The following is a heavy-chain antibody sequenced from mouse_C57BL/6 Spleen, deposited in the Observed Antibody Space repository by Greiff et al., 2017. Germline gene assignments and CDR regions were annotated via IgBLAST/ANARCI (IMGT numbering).Heavy chain of an antibody. CDR2: IDPSDSET. CDR3: ARSGYYGFRGYLDY. J-gene: IGHJ2*01. V-gene: IGHV1-52*01. CDR1: GYTFTSYW. D-gene: IGHD1-1*01. Sequence: QVQLQQPGAELVRPGSSVKLSCKASGYTFTSYWMHWVKQRPIQGLEWIGNIDPSDSETHYNQKFKDKATLTVAKYSSTAYMQLISLTSEDSAVYYCARSGYYGFRGYLDYWGQGTTLTVSS.